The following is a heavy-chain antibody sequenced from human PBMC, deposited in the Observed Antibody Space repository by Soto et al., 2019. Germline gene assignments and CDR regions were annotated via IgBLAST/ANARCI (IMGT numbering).Heavy chain of an antibody. Sequence: SVNVSCKASGGTFSSYAISWVRQAPGQGLEWMGGIIPIFGTANYAQKFQGRVTITADESTSTAYMELSSLRSEDTAAYYCARDRIAAADAFDIWGQGTMVTVSS. CDR2: IIPIFGTA. V-gene: IGHV1-69*13. CDR3: ARDRIAAADAFDI. CDR1: GGTFSSYA. J-gene: IGHJ3*02. D-gene: IGHD6-25*01.